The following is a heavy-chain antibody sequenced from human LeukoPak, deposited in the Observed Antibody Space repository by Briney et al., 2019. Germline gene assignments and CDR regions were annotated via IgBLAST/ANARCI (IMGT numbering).Heavy chain of an antibody. CDR3: AKEPSMIRGGHSDY. Sequence: GGSLRLSCAASGFTFSSYAMSWVRQAPGKGLEWVSAISGSGGSTYYADSVKGRFTISRDNSKNTLYLQMNSLRVEDTAVYYCAKEPSMIRGGHSDYWGQGTLVTVSS. J-gene: IGHJ4*02. CDR2: ISGSGGST. V-gene: IGHV3-23*01. CDR1: GFTFSSYA. D-gene: IGHD3-10*01.